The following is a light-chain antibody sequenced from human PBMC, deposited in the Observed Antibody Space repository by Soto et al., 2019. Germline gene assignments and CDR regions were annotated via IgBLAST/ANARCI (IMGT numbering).Light chain of an antibody. J-gene: IGKJ1*01. CDR2: DAS. V-gene: IGKV3-20*01. CDR3: QQYGSSVWT. CDR1: HSVSSSY. Sequence: EIVLTQSPGTLSLSPGERATLSCRASHSVSSSYLAWYQQKPGQAPRLLLYDASNRATGIPDRFSGSGSGTDFSLTISRLEPEDFGVYYCQQYGSSVWTFGQGTRVEIK.